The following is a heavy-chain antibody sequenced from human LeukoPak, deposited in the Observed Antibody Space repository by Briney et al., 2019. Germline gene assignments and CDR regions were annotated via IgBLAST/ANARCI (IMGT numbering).Heavy chain of an antibody. J-gene: IGHJ5*02. CDR2: IYYSGST. CDR1: GYSVSSGYY. Sequence: SETLSLTCTVSGYSVSSGYYWGWIRQPPGKGLEWIGSIYYSGSTYYNPSLKSRVTISVDTSKNQFSLKLSSVTAADTAVYYCAREVLDHIVVVPANNWFDPWGQGTLVTVSS. V-gene: IGHV4-38-2*02. CDR3: AREVLDHIVVVPANNWFDP. D-gene: IGHD2-2*01.